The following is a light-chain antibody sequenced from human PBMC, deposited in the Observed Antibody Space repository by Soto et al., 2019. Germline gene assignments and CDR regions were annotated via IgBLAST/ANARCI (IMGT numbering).Light chain of an antibody. CDR1: SSDVGEYNY. J-gene: IGLJ1*01. CDR3: SSYAGSSNV. Sequence: LTQPPSASGSPGQSVTISCTGTSSDVGEYNYVSWYQQHPGKAPKLMIYEVNKRPSGVPDRFSGSKSGNTASLTVSGLQADDEADYYCSSYAGSSNVFGTGTKVTVL. CDR2: EVN. V-gene: IGLV2-8*01.